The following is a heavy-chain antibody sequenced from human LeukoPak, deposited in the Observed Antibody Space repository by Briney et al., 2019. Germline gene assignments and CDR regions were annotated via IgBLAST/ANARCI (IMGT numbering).Heavy chain of an antibody. CDR1: GFTVSSNS. Sequence: GGSLRLSCTVSGFTVSSNSMSWVRQTPGEGLEWVSSISGSGDSTFYADSVKGRFSISRDNSKNTLYLQVNGLRTEDTAVYYCAKDRLLNCRGDCYIFDYWGQGTVVTVSS. CDR3: AKDRLLNCRGDCYIFDY. V-gene: IGHV3-23*01. J-gene: IGHJ4*02. CDR2: ISGSGDST. D-gene: IGHD2-21*02.